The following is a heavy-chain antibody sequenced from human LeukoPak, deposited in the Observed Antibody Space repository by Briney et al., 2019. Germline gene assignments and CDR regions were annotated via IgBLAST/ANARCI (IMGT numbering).Heavy chain of an antibody. CDR1: GFTFRSYW. Sequence: PGGSLRLSCAASGFTFRSYWMNWARQARGKGLEGVASINHNGNVNYYVDSVKGRFTISRDNAKNSLYLQMSNLRAEDTAVYFCARGGGLDVWGQGATVTVSS. CDR3: ARGGGLDV. V-gene: IGHV3-7*03. J-gene: IGHJ6*02. D-gene: IGHD3-16*01. CDR2: INHNGNVN.